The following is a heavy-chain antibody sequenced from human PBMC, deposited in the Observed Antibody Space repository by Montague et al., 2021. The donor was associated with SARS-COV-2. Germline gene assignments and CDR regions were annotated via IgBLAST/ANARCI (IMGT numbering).Heavy chain of an antibody. J-gene: IGHJ4*02. CDR1: GGSINSHY. CDR3: ARANLVTFGGVIDLFEH. V-gene: IGHV4-59*11. Sequence: SETLSLTSTVSGGSINSHYWSWIRQSPGQGLEWIGYVYYRGSTKYNPSLKSRVTISVETSKNQFYLKLTSVTAADAAVYYCARANLVTFGGVIDLFEHWGQGSLVTVSS. D-gene: IGHD3-16*02. CDR2: VYYRGST.